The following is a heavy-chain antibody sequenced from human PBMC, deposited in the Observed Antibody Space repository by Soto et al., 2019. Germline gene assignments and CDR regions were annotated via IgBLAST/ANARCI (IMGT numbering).Heavy chain of an antibody. D-gene: IGHD6-19*01. Sequence: PGGSLRLFCAASGFTFSDYYMSWIRQAPWKGLEWVSYISSSGSTIYYADSVKGRFTISRDNAKNSLYRQMNSLRAEDTAVYYCARDRGYSSGWNYYYYGMDVWGQGTTVTVSS. CDR3: ARDRGYSSGWNYYYYGMDV. CDR1: GFTFSDYY. CDR2: ISSSGSTI. J-gene: IGHJ6*02. V-gene: IGHV3-11*01.